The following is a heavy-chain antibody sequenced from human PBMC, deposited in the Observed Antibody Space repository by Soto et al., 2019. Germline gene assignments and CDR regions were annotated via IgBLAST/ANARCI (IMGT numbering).Heavy chain of an antibody. CDR1: GDSITSSPYY. CDR2: IYFRGNS. J-gene: IGHJ4*02. V-gene: IGHV4-30-4*01. Sequence: QVQLQESGPGLVKPSQTLSVTCTVSGDSITSSPYYWSWVRQLPGRGLEWIGYIYFRGNSYYNPSLKLRVTIPLDRSKNQFSLELNSVTAADTAVYYCARSGGSNSWYGVFDFWGQGTLVNVSS. CDR3: ARSGGSNSWYGVFDF. D-gene: IGHD2-15*01.